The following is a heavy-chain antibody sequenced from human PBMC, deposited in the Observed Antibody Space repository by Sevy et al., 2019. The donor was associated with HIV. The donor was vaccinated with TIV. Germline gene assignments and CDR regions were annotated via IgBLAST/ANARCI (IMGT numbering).Heavy chain of an antibody. CDR3: ARDRGEILSSAFNY. Sequence: GGSLRLSCAASGFTFSEYGMHWVRQAPGKGLEWVAVISHDGRNNKYNADSVKGRFTISGDNSKNTFYRQMNGPRAQDRAIYYCARDRGEILSSAFNYWGQGTLVTVSS. CDR2: ISHDGRNNK. CDR1: GFTFSEYG. V-gene: IGHV3-30*04. J-gene: IGHJ4*02. D-gene: IGHD3-16*01.